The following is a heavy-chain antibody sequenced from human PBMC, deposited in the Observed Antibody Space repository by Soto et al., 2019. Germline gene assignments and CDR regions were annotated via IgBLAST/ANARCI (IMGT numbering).Heavy chain of an antibody. D-gene: IGHD1-1*01. V-gene: IGHV3-66*01. CDR1: GFTVSSNY. J-gene: IGHJ4*02. Sequence: PGGSLRLSCAASGFTVSSNYMTWVRQAPGKGLEWVSVIYSGGGTYYADSVKGRFTISRDTSKNTLYLQMNSLRADDTAVYYCARGGNEQNDYWGQGTLVTVSS. CDR2: IYSGGGT. CDR3: ARGGNEQNDY.